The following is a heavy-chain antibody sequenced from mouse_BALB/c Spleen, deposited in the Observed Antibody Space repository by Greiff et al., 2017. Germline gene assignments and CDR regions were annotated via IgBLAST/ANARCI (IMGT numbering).Heavy chain of an antibody. V-gene: IGHV5-6-5*01. Sequence: EVHLVESGGGLVKPGGSLKLSCAASGFTFSSYAMSWVRQTPEKRLEWVASISSGGSTYYPDSVKGRFTISRDNARNILYLQMSSLRSEDTAMYYCARGDYRYDYYYAMDYWGQGTSVTVSS. J-gene: IGHJ4*01. CDR2: ISSGGST. CDR1: GFTFSSYA. CDR3: ARGDYRYDYYYAMDY. D-gene: IGHD2-14*01.